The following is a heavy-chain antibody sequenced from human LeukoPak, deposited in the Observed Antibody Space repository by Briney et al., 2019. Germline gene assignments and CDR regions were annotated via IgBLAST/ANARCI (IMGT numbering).Heavy chain of an antibody. J-gene: IGHJ4*02. CDR2: IYTSGST. Sequence: SETLSLTCTVSGGFISSGSYYWSWIRQPAGKGLEWIGRIYTSGSTNYNPSLKSRVTISVDTSKNQFPLKLSSVTAADTAVYYCARVPSYYFDYWGQGTLVTVSS. CDR1: GGFISSGSYY. CDR3: ARVPSYYFDY. V-gene: IGHV4-61*02.